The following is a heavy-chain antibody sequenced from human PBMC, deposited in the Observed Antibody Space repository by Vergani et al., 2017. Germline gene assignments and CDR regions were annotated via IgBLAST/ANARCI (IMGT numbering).Heavy chain of an antibody. CDR2: MNPNSGDT. J-gene: IGHJ5*02. Sequence: QEQLVQSGAEVRKPGASVKVSCKASGYNFTSFDINWVRLATGQGLEWMGWMNPNSGDTNYAQKFQGRVTMTRDTSISTAYMEMKSLRSEDTAIYFCARGVLDSKYRHNWFGPWGQGTVVTVSS. CDR1: GYNFTSFD. D-gene: IGHD3/OR15-3a*01. CDR3: ARGVLDSKYRHNWFGP. V-gene: IGHV1-8*01.